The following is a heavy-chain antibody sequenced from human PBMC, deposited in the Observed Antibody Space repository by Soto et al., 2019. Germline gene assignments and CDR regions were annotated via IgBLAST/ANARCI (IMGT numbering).Heavy chain of an antibody. V-gene: IGHV4-39*01. Sequence: SETLSLTCTVSGGSISSSSYYWGWIRQPPGKGLEWITNIYYSGSTYYNPSLKSRVTISVGTSKNQFSLKLSSVSAADTAVYYCARLPDGARSFDYWGQGTLVTVSS. CDR1: GGSISSSSYY. D-gene: IGHD1-26*01. J-gene: IGHJ4*02. CDR3: ARLPDGARSFDY. CDR2: IYYSGST.